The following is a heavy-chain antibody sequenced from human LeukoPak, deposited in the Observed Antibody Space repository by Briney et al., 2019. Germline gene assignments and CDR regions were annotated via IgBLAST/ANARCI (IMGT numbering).Heavy chain of an antibody. V-gene: IGHV4-59*01. CDR2: IYYSGTT. CDR3: ARSKYYFDY. Sequence: PSETLSLTCTVSSGSISSDYWSWIRQPPGKGLEWIGYIYYSGTTNYNPSLKSRVTMSVDTSNKVFSLKLSSVTAADTAVCYCARSKYYFDYWGQGTLVSVSS. CDR1: SGSISSDY. D-gene: IGHD2/OR15-2a*01. J-gene: IGHJ4*02.